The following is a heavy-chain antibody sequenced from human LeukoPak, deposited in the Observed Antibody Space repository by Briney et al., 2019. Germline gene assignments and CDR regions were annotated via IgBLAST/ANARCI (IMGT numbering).Heavy chain of an antibody. J-gene: IGHJ3*02. V-gene: IGHV4-59*01. CDR3: ARVSKGGAYAFDI. CDR2: IYYSGST. Sequence: SETLSLTCTVSGGSISSYYWSWIRQPPGKGLEWIGYIYYSGSTNYNPSLKSRVTISVDTSKNQFSLKLSSVAAADTAVYYCARVSKGGAYAFDIWGQGTMVTVSS. D-gene: IGHD3-16*01. CDR1: GGSISSYY.